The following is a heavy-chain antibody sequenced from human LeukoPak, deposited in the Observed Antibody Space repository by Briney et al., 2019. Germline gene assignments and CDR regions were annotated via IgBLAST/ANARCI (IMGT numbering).Heavy chain of an antibody. D-gene: IGHD6-13*01. CDR1: GGSISCYY. CDR2: IYYSGST. J-gene: IGHJ5*02. V-gene: IGHV4-59*01. CDR3: ARALLPYGAAGSGRFDP. Sequence: SETLSLTCTVSGGSISCYYWSWIRQPPGKGLEWIGYIYYSGSTNYNPSLKRRGTISVEKSKNQFSLKLSSVTAADTAVYYCARALLPYGAAGSGRFDPWGQGTLVTVSS.